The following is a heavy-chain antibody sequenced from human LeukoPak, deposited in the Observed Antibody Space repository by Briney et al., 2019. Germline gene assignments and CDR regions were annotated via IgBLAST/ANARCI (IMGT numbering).Heavy chain of an antibody. CDR3: ASRYCSSTSCYDPLDY. D-gene: IGHD2-2*01. CDR2: IIPIFGTA. V-gene: IGHV1-69*01. J-gene: IGHJ4*02. CDR1: GGTFSSYA. Sequence: GASVKVSCKASGGTFSSYAISWVRQAPGQGLEWMGGIIPIFGTANYAQKFQGRVTITADESTSTAYMELSSLRSEDTAVYYCASRYCSSTSCYDPLDYWGQGTLVTVSS.